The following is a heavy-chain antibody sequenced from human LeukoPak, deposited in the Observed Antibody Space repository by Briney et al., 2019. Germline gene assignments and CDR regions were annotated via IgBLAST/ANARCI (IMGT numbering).Heavy chain of an antibody. Sequence: PGGSLRLSCAVSGLTFSSYWINWVRQAPGKGLEWVASIKQDGGERSYVDSVKGRFTISRDNAKNSLYLQMSSLRAEDTAVYYCARDGTAAGLYFDLWGQGTLVTVSS. CDR3: ARDGTAAGLYFDL. CDR2: IKQDGGER. D-gene: IGHD6-13*01. V-gene: IGHV3-7*01. CDR1: GLTFSSYW. J-gene: IGHJ4*01.